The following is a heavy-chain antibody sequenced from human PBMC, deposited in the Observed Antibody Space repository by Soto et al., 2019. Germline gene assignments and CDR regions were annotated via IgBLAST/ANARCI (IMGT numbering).Heavy chain of an antibody. Sequence: EVQLLESGGGLVQPGGSLRLSCAASGFTFSSYAMSWVRQAPGKGLEWVSAISGSGGSTYYADSVKGRFTLSRDNSKNTLYLQMNSLRAEDTAVYYCAKYSMAATSFDPWGQGTLVTVSS. CDR2: ISGSGGST. CDR1: GFTFSSYA. J-gene: IGHJ5*02. V-gene: IGHV3-23*01. D-gene: IGHD6-19*01. CDR3: AKYSMAATSFDP.